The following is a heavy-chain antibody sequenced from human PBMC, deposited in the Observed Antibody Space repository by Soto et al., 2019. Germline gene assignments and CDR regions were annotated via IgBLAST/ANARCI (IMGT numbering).Heavy chain of an antibody. V-gene: IGHV3-23*01. D-gene: IGHD5-12*01. CDR3: ARVGDSGYDYDLLVDAFDI. Sequence: GGSLRLSCEASGLTFNTYAMSWVRQAPGKGLEWVSAISGGPGSTYYADSVKGRFTISRDNSKNTLFLQMNNLRAEDTAVYYCARVGDSGYDYDLLVDAFDIWGQGTMVTVS. CDR2: ISGGPGST. CDR1: GLTFNTYA. J-gene: IGHJ3*02.